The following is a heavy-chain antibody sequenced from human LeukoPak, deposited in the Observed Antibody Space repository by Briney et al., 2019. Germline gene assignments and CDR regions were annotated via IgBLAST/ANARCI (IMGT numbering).Heavy chain of an antibody. J-gene: IGHJ5*02. CDR3: ARVVLLWFGELEP. V-gene: IGHV3-7*01. Sequence: GGSLRLSCAASGFTFSSHWMSWVRQAPGKGLEWVANIKKDGSEKYYVDAVKGRFTISRDNAKTSLYLQMNSLRAEDTAVYYCARVVLLWFGELEPWGQGTLVTVSS. CDR2: IKKDGSEK. D-gene: IGHD3-10*01. CDR1: GFTFSSHW.